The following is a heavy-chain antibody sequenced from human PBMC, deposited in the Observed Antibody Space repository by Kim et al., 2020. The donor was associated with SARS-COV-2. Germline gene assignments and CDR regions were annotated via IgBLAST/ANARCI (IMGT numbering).Heavy chain of an antibody. CDR2: VNGGGGST. J-gene: IGHJ6*02. CDR3: AKGSGCDYETGMYV. Sequence: GGSLRLSCAASGFTFTNYAMNWVRQAPGMGLEWVSAVNGGGGSTYHVDSVKGRFTISTDKSKNTLYLQMNNLRGEDTAVYYCAKGSGCDYETGMYVWGQGTTVTVSS. D-gene: IGHD2-21*02. CDR1: GFTFTNYA. V-gene: IGHV3-23*01.